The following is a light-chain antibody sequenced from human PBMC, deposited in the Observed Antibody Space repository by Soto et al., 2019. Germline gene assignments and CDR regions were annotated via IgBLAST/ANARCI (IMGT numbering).Light chain of an antibody. CDR3: SSYTSSNTLYV. CDR2: DVD. Sequence: QSVLTQPASVSGSPGQSITISCTGSSSDVGGYNYVSWYQHHPGKAPKLMIYDVDNRPSGVSNRFSGSKSGNTASLTISGLQAEDEADYYCSSYTSSNTLYVFGTGT. CDR1: SSDVGGYNY. V-gene: IGLV2-14*03. J-gene: IGLJ1*01.